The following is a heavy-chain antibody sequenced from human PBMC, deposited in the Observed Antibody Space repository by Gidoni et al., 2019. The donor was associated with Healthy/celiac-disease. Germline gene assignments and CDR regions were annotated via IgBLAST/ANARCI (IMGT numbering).Heavy chain of an antibody. CDR3: ARSGAGTSYYYYYYGMDV. V-gene: IGHV3-33*01. CDR2: IWYDGSNK. CDR1: GFTFSSYG. D-gene: IGHD1-7*01. Sequence: QVQLVESGGGVVQPGRSLRLSCAASGFTFSSYGMHWVRQAPGKGLEWVAVIWYDGSNKYYADSVKGRFTISRDNSKNTLYLQMNSLRAEDTAVYYCARSGAGTSYYYYYYGMDVWGQGTTVTVSS. J-gene: IGHJ6*02.